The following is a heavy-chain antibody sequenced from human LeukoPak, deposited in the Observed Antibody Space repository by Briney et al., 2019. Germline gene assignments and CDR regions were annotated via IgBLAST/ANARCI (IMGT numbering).Heavy chain of an antibody. Sequence: SETLSLTCTVSGGSLSSGGYSWGWVRQPPGKGLEYIGYIYHRGSTYYNPSLQSRLTISMDRSKNHFSLELTSVTAADTGVYYCARTQFCSETSCPRALDSWGQGTLVTVSS. CDR3: ARTQFCSETSCPRALDS. D-gene: IGHD2-2*01. CDR1: GGSLSSGGYS. V-gene: IGHV4-30-2*01. J-gene: IGHJ4*02. CDR2: IYHRGST.